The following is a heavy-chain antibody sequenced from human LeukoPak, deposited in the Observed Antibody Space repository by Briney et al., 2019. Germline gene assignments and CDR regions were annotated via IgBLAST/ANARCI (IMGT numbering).Heavy chain of an antibody. Sequence: SETLSLTCTVSGGSISSYNWSWIRQPPGKGLEWIGYIYTSGSTNYNPSRKSRVTISVDTFKNQFALKLSPVTAEDTAVDYCARVIRNYDFWSSSYYMDVWGKGTTVTVSS. V-gene: IGHV4-4*09. CDR3: ARVIRNYDFWSSSYYMDV. D-gene: IGHD3-3*01. CDR2: IYTSGST. CDR1: GGSISSYN. J-gene: IGHJ6*03.